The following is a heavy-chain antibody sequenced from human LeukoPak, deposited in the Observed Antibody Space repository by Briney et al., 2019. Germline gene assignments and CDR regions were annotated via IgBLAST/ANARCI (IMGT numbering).Heavy chain of an antibody. CDR1: GFKFDDYA. Sequence: GGSLRLSCAASGFKFDDYAMSWVRQAPGKGLEWVSAIKWNGGSTDYTDSVKGRFTISRDNAKNSLYLQMISLRTEDTALYYCAKDNGGSSWYAFYYGMDVWGQGTTVTVSS. V-gene: IGHV3-20*04. D-gene: IGHD6-13*01. CDR3: AKDNGGSSWYAFYYGMDV. CDR2: IKWNGGST. J-gene: IGHJ6*02.